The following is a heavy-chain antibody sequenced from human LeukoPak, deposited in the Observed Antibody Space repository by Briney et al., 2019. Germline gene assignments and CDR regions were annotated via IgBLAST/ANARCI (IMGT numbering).Heavy chain of an antibody. D-gene: IGHD2-15*01. J-gene: IGHJ4*02. V-gene: IGHV3-23*01. Sequence: GGSLRLSCAASGFIFSNYGMSWVRQAPGKGLEWVSAIGSSGSTTYYADSVKGRFTISRDNSKNTLYLQMNSLGADDTAVYYCAKIVAGLDYWGQGTLVTVSS. CDR2: IGSSGSTT. CDR3: AKIVAGLDY. CDR1: GFIFSNYG.